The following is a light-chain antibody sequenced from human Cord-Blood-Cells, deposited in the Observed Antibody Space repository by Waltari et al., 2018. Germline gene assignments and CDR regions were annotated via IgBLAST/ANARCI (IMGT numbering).Light chain of an antibody. CDR2: GAS. CDR3: QQYNNWPRT. V-gene: IGKV3-15*01. J-gene: IGKJ1*01. CDR1: QSVSSN. Sequence: EIVMTQSPATLSVSPGERANLSCRASQSVSSNLAWYQQKPGQAPRLLIYGASTRATGIPARFSGSGSGTEFTLTISSLQSEDFAVYYCQQYNNWPRTFGQGTQVAIK.